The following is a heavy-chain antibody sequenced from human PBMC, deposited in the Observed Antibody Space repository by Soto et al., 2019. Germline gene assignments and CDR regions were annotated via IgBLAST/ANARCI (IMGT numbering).Heavy chain of an antibody. CDR2: IYHTGST. CDR1: GASISSTYW. D-gene: IGHD2-21*02. Sequence: QVQLRESGPGLVKPSGTLSLTCVVSGASISSTYWWSWVRQPPGKGLEWIGEIYHTGSTKYNPSLKSPVTISIDKSNNESPLKLNSVPAADTAVYYCATLPPRIEVVVTPIPTWGQGILVTVSS. J-gene: IGHJ5*02. V-gene: IGHV4-4*02. CDR3: ATLPPRIEVVVTPIPT.